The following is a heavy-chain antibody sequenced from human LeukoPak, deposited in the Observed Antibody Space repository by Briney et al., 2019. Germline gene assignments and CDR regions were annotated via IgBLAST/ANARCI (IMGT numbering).Heavy chain of an antibody. J-gene: IGHJ4*02. CDR2: INPNSGGT. V-gene: IGHV1-2*06. CDR1: GDTFTGYY. Sequence: ASVKVSCKASGDTFTGYYMHWVRQAPGQGLDWMGRINPNSGGTNYAQKFQGRVTMTRDTSISTAYMELSRLRSDDTAVYYCARDDYDILTGYYKFFDYWGQGTLVTVSS. D-gene: IGHD3-9*01. CDR3: ARDDYDILTGYYKFFDY.